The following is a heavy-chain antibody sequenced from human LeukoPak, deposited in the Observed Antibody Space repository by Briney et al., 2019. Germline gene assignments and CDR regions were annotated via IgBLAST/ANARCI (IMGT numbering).Heavy chain of an antibody. CDR2: IWYDESNK. J-gene: IGHJ4*02. V-gene: IGHV3-33*01. D-gene: IGHD2-2*01. CDR1: GFTFSTYG. CDR3: ARSDLGYCSTSSCQIDY. Sequence: GGSLRLSCAASGFTFSTYGMHWVRQAPGKGLEWVAIIWYDESNKYYADSVKGRFTISRDNSKNTLYLQMNSLRAEDTAVYYCARSDLGYCSTSSCQIDYWGQGTLVTVSS.